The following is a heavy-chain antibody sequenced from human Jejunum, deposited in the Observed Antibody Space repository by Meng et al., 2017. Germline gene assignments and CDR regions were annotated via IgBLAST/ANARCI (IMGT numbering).Heavy chain of an antibody. J-gene: IGHJ4*02. CDR2: IYYSGGT. CDR3: ARISRMIEYYIDF. CDR1: GDSISSYY. V-gene: IGHV4-59*01. D-gene: IGHD3-22*01. Sequence: QVTLHAPGPESVKSSWSLSLYSSVSGDSISSYYWSWIRQSPGKGLEWIGYIYYSGGTNYNPSLKSRVTMSVDMSKKQFSLKLSSVTAADTAVYYCARISRMIEYYIDFWGQGTLVTVSS.